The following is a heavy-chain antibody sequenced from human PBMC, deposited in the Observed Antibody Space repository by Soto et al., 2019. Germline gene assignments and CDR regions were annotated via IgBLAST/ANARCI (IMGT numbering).Heavy chain of an antibody. CDR2: IYRTGST. V-gene: IGHV4-4*02. CDR1: GGSFTGNNW. J-gene: IGHJ4*02. Sequence: SETLSLTCAVSGGSFTGNNWWTWFRQPPGQGLEWIGEIYRTGSTNYNPSLKSRVTITLDKSENQFSLKVTSLTAADTAVYYCASRDPGTSVDYWGQGTLVTVSS. CDR3: ASRDPGTSVDY. D-gene: IGHD1-7*01.